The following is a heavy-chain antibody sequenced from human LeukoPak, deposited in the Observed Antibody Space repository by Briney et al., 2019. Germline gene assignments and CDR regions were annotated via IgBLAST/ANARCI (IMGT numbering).Heavy chain of an antibody. D-gene: IGHD2-2*01. J-gene: IGHJ6*03. CDR1: GASISSYY. CDR3: ARGFVPAGMARYHYMDV. CDR2: IYATGTT. V-gene: IGHV4-4*07. Sequence: PSETLSLTCTVSGASISSYYWTWIRQPAGKGLEWIGRIYATGTTNYNPSLESRVTMSVDTSKNHLSLKLTSLSAADTAVYYCARGFVPAGMARYHYMDVWGKGTTVTVSS.